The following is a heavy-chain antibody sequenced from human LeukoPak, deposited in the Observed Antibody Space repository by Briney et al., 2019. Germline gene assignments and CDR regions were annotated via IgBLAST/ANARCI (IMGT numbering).Heavy chain of an antibody. D-gene: IGHD3-10*01. V-gene: IGHV3-23*01. CDR3: ANGGVLLWFGDQLGY. CDR2: ISGSGGST. CDR1: GFTFSSYA. J-gene: IGHJ4*02. Sequence: GGSLRLSCAASGFTFSSYAMSWVRQAPGKGLEWVSAISGSGGSTYYADSVKGRFTISRDNSKNTLYLQMNSLRAEDTAVYYCANGGVLLWFGDQLGYWGQGTLVTVSS.